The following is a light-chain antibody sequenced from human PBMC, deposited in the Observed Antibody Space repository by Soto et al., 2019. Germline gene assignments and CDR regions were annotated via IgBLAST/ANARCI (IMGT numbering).Light chain of an antibody. CDR1: SSDVGGYNY. J-gene: IGLJ3*02. CDR3: SSYTSSSTRVV. Sequence: QSALTQPASVSGFPGQSITISCTGTSSDVGGYNYVSWYQQHPGKAPKVMIYDVSNRPSGVSNRFSGSKSGNTASLTISGLQVEDEADYYCSSYTSSSTRVVFGGGTKLTVL. CDR2: DVS. V-gene: IGLV2-14*03.